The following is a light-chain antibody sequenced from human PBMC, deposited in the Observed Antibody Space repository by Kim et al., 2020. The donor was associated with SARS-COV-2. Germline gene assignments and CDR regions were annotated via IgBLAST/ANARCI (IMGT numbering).Light chain of an antibody. CDR2: EGS. J-gene: IGLJ3*02. CDR1: SSDVGSYNL. V-gene: IGLV2-23*01. Sequence: SPGQSITISCAGTSSDVGSYNLVSWYQQPPGKAPKLMIYEGSKRPSGVSNRFSGSKSGNTASLTISGLQAEDEADYYCCSYAGSWVFGGGTQLTVL. CDR3: CSYAGSWV.